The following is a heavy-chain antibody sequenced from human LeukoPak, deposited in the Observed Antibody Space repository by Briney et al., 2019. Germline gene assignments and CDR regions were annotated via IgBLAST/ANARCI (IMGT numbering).Heavy chain of an antibody. CDR2: IIPIFGTA. D-gene: IGHD1-26*01. CDR1: GGTFSSYA. J-gene: IGHJ6*03. V-gene: IGHV1-69*13. Sequence: ASVKVSCKASGGTFSSYAISWVRQAPGQGLEWMGGIIPIFGTANYAQKFQGRVTITADESTSTAYMELSSLRSEDTAVYYCARGIVGATLNYYMDVWGKGTTVTVSS. CDR3: ARGIVGATLNYYMDV.